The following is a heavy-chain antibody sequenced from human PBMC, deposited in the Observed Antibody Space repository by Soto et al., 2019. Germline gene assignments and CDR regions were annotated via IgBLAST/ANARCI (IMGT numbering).Heavy chain of an antibody. CDR1: GFTFSSYE. Sequence: GGSLRLSCAASGFTFSSYEMNWVRQAPGKGLEWVSYISSSGSTIYYADSVKGRFTISRDNAKNSLYLQMNSLRAEDTAVYYCARDRLVVAKPFYYYYGMDVWGQGTTVTVSS. CDR3: ARDRLVVAKPFYYYYGMDV. D-gene: IGHD3-9*01. CDR2: ISSSGSTI. J-gene: IGHJ6*02. V-gene: IGHV3-48*03.